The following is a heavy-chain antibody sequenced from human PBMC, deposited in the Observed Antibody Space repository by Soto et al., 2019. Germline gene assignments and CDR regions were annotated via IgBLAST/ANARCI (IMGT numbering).Heavy chain of an antibody. CDR1: GYTFTSYA. V-gene: IGHV1-3*01. Sequence: ASVKVSCKASGYTFTSYAMHWVRQAPGQRLEWMGWINAGNGNTKYSQKFQGRVTITRDTSASTAYMELSSLRSEDTAVYYCARDVLGARDCSGGSCRYYYYGMDAWGQGTTVTVSS. CDR3: ARDVLGARDCSGGSCRYYYYGMDA. J-gene: IGHJ6*02. CDR2: INAGNGNT. D-gene: IGHD2-15*01.